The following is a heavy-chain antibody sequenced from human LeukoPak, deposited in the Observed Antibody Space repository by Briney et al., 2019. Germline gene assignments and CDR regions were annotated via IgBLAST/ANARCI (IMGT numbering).Heavy chain of an antibody. V-gene: IGHV4-39*07. J-gene: IGHJ4*02. D-gene: IGHD6-13*01. CDR2: IYYSVST. Sequence: SETLSLTCTVSGGSISSSSDYWGWIRQPPGKGLEWFGSIYYSVSTYYNPSLKSRVTISVDTSKNQFSLKLSSVTAADTAVYYCARGPGGDSSWYPDYWGQGTLVTVSS. CDR3: ARGPGGDSSWYPDY. CDR1: GGSISSSSDY.